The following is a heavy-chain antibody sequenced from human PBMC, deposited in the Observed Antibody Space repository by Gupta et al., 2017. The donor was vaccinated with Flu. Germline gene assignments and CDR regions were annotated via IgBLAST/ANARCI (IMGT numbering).Heavy chain of an antibody. CDR3: ARRGTYYFDF. J-gene: IGHJ4*02. Sequence: QLQLQESGPRLVKPSQTLSLTCTVSGGSINVYSYFWSWLRQLPGKGLEWIGYVHSSGGTYYNPSLKSRLMVSIDTSKNEFSLEMTSVTAADTAMYYCARRGTYYFDFWGQGALVTVSS. CDR1: GGSINVYSYF. CDR2: VHSSGGT. D-gene: IGHD3-16*01. V-gene: IGHV4-31*03.